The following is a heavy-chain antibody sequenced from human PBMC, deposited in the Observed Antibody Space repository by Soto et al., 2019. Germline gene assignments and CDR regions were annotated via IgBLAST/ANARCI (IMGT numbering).Heavy chain of an antibody. Sequence: PGESLKISCKGSGYSFAGYWITWVRQKPGKGLEWMGRIDPSDSQTYYSPSFRGHVTISATKSITTVFLQWSSLRASDTAVYYCARGVLTGDYWFDPWDQGTLVTVSS. V-gene: IGHV5-10-1*01. CDR2: IDPSDSQT. D-gene: IGHD7-27*01. CDR3: ARGVLTGDYWFDP. J-gene: IGHJ5*02. CDR1: GYSFAGYW.